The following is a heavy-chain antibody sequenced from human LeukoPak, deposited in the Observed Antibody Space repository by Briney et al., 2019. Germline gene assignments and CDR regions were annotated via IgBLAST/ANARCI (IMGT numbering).Heavy chain of an antibody. Sequence: ASVKVFCKASGGTFSSYAISWVRQAPGQGLEWMGGIIPIFGTANYAQKFQGRVTITADESTSTAYMELSSLRSEDTAVYYCARDALLSREEVPAANDAFDIWGQGTMVTVSS. CDR1: GGTFSSYA. CDR3: ARDALLSREEVPAANDAFDI. V-gene: IGHV1-69*13. CDR2: IIPIFGTA. J-gene: IGHJ3*02. D-gene: IGHD2-2*01.